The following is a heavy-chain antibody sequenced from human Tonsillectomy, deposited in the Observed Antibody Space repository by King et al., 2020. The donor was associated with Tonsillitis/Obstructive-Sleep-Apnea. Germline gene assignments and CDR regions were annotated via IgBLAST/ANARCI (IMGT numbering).Heavy chain of an antibody. J-gene: IGHJ4*02. CDR1: GGSIGTRNYY. V-gene: IGHV4-39*01. CDR2: IYYSGST. D-gene: IGHD2-21*01. Sequence: QLQESGPGLVKPSETLSLTCTVSGGSIGTRNYYWGWIRQPPGKGLEWIGTIYYSGSTYYNPSLKSRVTISVDTSKNQFSLKLSSVTAADTAVYYCARRVNFDSNFDYWGQGTLVTVSS. CDR3: ARRVNFDSNFDY.